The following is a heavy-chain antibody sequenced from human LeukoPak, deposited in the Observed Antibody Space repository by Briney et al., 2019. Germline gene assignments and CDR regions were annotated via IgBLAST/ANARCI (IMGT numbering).Heavy chain of an antibody. CDR1: GGSISSGGYY. CDR3: ARAGPFGNWFDP. CDR2: IYTSGST. D-gene: IGHD3-10*01. J-gene: IGHJ5*02. V-gene: IGHV4-61*02. Sequence: SETLSLTCTVSGGSISSGGYYWSWIRQPAGKGLEWIGRIYTSGSTNYNPSLKSRVTISVDTSKNQFSLKLSSVTAADTAVYYCARAGPFGNWFDPWGQGTLVTVSS.